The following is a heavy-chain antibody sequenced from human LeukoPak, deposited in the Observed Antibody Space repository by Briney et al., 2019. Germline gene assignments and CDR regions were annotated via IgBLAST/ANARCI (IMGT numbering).Heavy chain of an antibody. CDR2: IYYSGST. Sequence: SETLSLTCTVSGGSISSYYWSWIRQPPGKGLEWIGYIYYSGSTNYNPSLKSRVTISVDTSKNQFSLKLSSVTAADTAVYYCAASYYGSGTYYNWFDPWGQGTLVTVSS. D-gene: IGHD3-10*01. CDR3: AASYYGSGTYYNWFDP. CDR1: GGSISSYY. J-gene: IGHJ5*02. V-gene: IGHV4-59*01.